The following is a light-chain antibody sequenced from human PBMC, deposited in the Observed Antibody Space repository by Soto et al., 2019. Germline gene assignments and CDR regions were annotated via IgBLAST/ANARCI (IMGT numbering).Light chain of an antibody. CDR3: QHSYSSPYT. CDR1: QSNATH. J-gene: IGKJ2*01. CDR2: VSS. Sequence: DIQMTQSPSSLSASVGDRVTVTCRASQSNATHLNWYQQKPGKPPKLLLNVSSSLEGGVPPRFSGSGSGTDFSLTINSLQPEGFATYYCQHSYSSPYTFGQGTKLEIK. V-gene: IGKV1-39*01.